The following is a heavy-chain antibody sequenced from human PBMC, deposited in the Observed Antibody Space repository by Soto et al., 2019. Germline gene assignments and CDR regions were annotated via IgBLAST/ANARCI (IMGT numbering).Heavy chain of an antibody. V-gene: IGHV3-33*01. CDR2: VWYDGGNK. CDR1: GFTFSSYG. J-gene: IGHJ6*02. Sequence: QVQLVESGRGVVQPGRSLRLSCAASGFTFSSYGMHWVRQAPGKGLEWVALVWYDGGNKYYADSVKGRFTISRDNSKNTLYLQMNSLRDEDTAVYYCVRAAGYSGNDYVYYYGMDVWGQGTTVIVSS. D-gene: IGHD5-12*01. CDR3: VRAAGYSGNDYVYYYGMDV.